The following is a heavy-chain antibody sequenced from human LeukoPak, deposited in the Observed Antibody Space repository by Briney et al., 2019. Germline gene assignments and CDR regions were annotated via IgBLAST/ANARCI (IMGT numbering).Heavy chain of an antibody. J-gene: IGHJ6*03. CDR1: GYTFTGYY. CDR3: AREMGVDSSSWYPQYYYYYYYYMDV. D-gene: IGHD6-13*01. CDR2: INPNSGGT. Sequence: GASVKVSCKASGYTFTGYYMHWVRQAPGQGLEWMGWINPNSGGTNYAQKFQGRVTMTRDTSISTAYMELSRLRSDDTAVYYCAREMGVDSSSWYPQYYYYYYYYMDVWGKGTTVTVSS. V-gene: IGHV1-2*02.